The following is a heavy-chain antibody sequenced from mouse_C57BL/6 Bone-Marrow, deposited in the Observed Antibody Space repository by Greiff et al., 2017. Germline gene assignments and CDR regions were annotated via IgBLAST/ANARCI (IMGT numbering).Heavy chain of an antibody. J-gene: IGHJ1*03. D-gene: IGHD1-1*01. CDR2: INPYNGGT. CDR1: GYTFTDYY. CDR3: ARGTTVVEDFDV. Sequence: VQLKQSGPVLVKPGASVKMSCKASGYTFTDYYMNWVKQSHGKSLEWIGVINPYNGGTSYNQKFKGKATLTVDKSSSTAYMELNSLTSEDSAVYYCARGTTVVEDFDVWGTGTTVTVSS. V-gene: IGHV1-19*01.